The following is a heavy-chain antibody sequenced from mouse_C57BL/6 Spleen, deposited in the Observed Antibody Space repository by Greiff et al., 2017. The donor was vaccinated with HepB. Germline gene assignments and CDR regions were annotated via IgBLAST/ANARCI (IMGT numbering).Heavy chain of an antibody. Sequence: QVQLKESGPELVKPGASVKISCKASGYAFSSSWMNWVKQRPGKGLEWIGRIYPGDGDTNYNGKFKGKATLTADKSSSTAYMQLSSLTSEDSAVYFCARESLRAMDYWGQGTSVTVSS. D-gene: IGHD1-1*01. V-gene: IGHV1-82*01. J-gene: IGHJ4*01. CDR3: ARESLRAMDY. CDR2: IYPGDGDT. CDR1: GYAFSSSW.